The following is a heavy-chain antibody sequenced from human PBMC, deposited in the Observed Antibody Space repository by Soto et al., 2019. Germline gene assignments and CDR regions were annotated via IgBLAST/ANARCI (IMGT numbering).Heavy chain of an antibody. V-gene: IGHV4-59*01. CDR1: GGSISSYS. CDR3: ARARRWFDH. Sequence: KPXETRALTCTVSGGSISSYSWSWIRQPPGKGLEWIGYIYYSGSTNYNPSLKSRVTISVDTSKNQFSLKLSSVTAADTAVYYCARARRWFDHWGQGTLVTVSS. CDR2: IYYSGST. D-gene: IGHD6-6*01. J-gene: IGHJ5*02.